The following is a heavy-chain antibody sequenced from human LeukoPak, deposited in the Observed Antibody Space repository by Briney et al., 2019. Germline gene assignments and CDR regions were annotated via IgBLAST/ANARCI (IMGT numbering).Heavy chain of an antibody. J-gene: IGHJ4*02. Sequence: GGSLRLSCAASGFTFSSYAMHWVRQAPGKGLEWVAVISYDGSSKYYADSVKGRFTISRDNSKNTLYLQMNSLRAEDTAVYYCAREHDIRDSSGYLVYWGQGTLVTVSS. CDR2: ISYDGSSK. CDR3: AREHDIRDSSGYLVY. D-gene: IGHD3-22*01. CDR1: GFTFSSYA. V-gene: IGHV3-30-3*01.